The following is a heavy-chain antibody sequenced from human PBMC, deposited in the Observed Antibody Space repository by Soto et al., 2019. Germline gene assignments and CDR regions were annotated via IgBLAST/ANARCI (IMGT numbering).Heavy chain of an antibody. J-gene: IGHJ4*02. CDR2: ISAYNGNT. Sequence: GASVKVSCKASGYTFSSYGISWVRQAPGQGLEWMGWISAYNGNTKYAQKIQGRVAMTTDTSTSTAYMELRSLRSDDTAVYYCARDSPPVDYWGQGTLVTVSS. CDR3: ARDSPPVDY. V-gene: IGHV1-18*01. CDR1: GYTFSSYG.